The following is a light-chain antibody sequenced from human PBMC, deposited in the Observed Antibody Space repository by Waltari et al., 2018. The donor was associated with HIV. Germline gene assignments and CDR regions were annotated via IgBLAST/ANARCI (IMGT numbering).Light chain of an antibody. J-gene: IGLJ2*01. CDR2: DVI. CDR1: SSDIGAYNY. CDR3: TSYTSSSTLV. Sequence: QSALTQPASVSGSPGQSITISCPGTSSDIGAYNYVSWYQHHPGKAPKLIIYDVINRPSGGSNRFAGSKSGNTASLTISWLQADDESDDYCTSYTSSSTLVFGGGTKLTVL. V-gene: IGLV2-14*03.